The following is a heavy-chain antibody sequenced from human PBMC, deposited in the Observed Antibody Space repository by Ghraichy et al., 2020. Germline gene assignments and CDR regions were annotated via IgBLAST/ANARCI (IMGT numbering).Heavy chain of an antibody. CDR3: ARQMGVVVVTAIFNS. J-gene: IGHJ4*02. D-gene: IGHD2-21*02. CDR1: DGSISSSSYY. Sequence: SQTLSLTCTVSDGSISSSSYYWGWIRQPPGKGLEWIGSIYYSGSTYYNPSLKSRVTISVDTSKNQFSLKLSSVTAADTAVYYCARQMGVVVVTAIFNSWGQGTLVTVSS. V-gene: IGHV4-39*01. CDR2: IYYSGST.